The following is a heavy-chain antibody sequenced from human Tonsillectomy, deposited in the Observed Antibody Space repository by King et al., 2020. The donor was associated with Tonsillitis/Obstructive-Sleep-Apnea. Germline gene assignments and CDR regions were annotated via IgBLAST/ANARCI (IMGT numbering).Heavy chain of an antibody. CDR2: IYPGDSDT. D-gene: IGHD6-19*01. CDR1: GYSFTSYW. Sequence: QLVQSGAEVKKPGESLKISCKGSGYSFTSYWIGWVRQMPGKGLEWMGIIYPGDSDTRYSPSFQGQVTISADKSISTAYLQWSSLKASDTAMYYCARLEYSSGWYGGSFDYWGQGPLVTVSS. V-gene: IGHV5-51*03. CDR3: ARLEYSSGWYGGSFDY. J-gene: IGHJ4*02.